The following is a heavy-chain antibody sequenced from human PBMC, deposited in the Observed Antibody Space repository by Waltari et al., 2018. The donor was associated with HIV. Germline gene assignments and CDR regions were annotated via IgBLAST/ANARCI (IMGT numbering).Heavy chain of an antibody. CDR2: IYHSGST. V-gene: IGHV4-38-2*01. J-gene: IGHJ4*02. Sequence: QVQLQESGPGLVKPSETLSLTCAVSGYSIRSGYYWGWIRQPPGKGLEWIGRIYHSGSTYYNPSLKSRVTISVDTSKNQFSLKLSSVTAADTAVYYCAKMVSGSYLDYWGQGTLVTVSS. CDR3: AKMVSGSYLDY. CDR1: GYSIRSGYY. D-gene: IGHD1-26*01.